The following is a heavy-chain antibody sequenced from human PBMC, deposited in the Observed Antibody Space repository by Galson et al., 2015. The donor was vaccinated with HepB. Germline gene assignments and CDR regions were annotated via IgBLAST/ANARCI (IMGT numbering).Heavy chain of an antibody. CDR2: IYYSGST. D-gene: IGHD1-26*01. CDR1: GGSISSGGYY. CDR3: ARGPLIKGDYYGMDV. Sequence: TLSLTCTVSGGSISSGGYYWSWIRQHPGKGLEWIGYIYYSGSTYYNPSLKSRVTISVDTSKNQFSLKLSSVTAADTAVYYCARGPLIKGDYYGMDVWGQGTTVTVSS. J-gene: IGHJ6*02. V-gene: IGHV4-31*03.